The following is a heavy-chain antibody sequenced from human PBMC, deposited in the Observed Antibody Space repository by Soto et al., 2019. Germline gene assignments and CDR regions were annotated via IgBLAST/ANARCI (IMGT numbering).Heavy chain of an antibody. CDR2: IYYSGST. D-gene: IGHD5-12*01. Sequence: SETLSLTCTVSGGSISSYYWSWIRQPPGKGLEWIGYIYYSGSTNYNPSLKSRVTISVDTSKNQFSLKLSSVTAADTAVYYCARLTTDMVARPRYYFDYWGQGTLVTVSS. CDR3: ARLTTDMVARPRYYFDY. J-gene: IGHJ4*02. CDR1: GGSISSYY. V-gene: IGHV4-59*01.